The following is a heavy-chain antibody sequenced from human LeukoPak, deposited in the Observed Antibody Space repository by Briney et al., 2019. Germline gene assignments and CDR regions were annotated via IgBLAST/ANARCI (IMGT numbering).Heavy chain of an antibody. CDR3: ARTLKRIVGATLGY. D-gene: IGHD1-26*01. CDR1: GYTFTSYD. Sequence: ASVKVSCKASGYTFTSYDINWVRQATGQGLGWMGWMNPNSGNTGYAQKFQGRVTMTRNTSISTAYMELSSLRSVDTAVYYCARTLKRIVGATLGYWGQGTLVTVSS. CDR2: MNPNSGNT. J-gene: IGHJ4*02. V-gene: IGHV1-8*01.